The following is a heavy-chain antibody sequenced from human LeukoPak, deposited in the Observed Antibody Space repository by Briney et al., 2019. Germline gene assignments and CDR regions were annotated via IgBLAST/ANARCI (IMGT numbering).Heavy chain of an antibody. CDR1: GFTFSSYS. J-gene: IGHJ5*02. CDR2: ISSSSSYI. D-gene: IGHD6-13*01. Sequence: GGSLRLSCAASGFTFSSYSMNWVRQAPGKGLEWVSSISSSSSYIYYADSVKGRFTIYRDNAKNSLYLQMNSLRAEDTAVYYCARDYNSSWSLNWFDPWGQGTLVT. CDR3: ARDYNSSWSLNWFDP. V-gene: IGHV3-21*01.